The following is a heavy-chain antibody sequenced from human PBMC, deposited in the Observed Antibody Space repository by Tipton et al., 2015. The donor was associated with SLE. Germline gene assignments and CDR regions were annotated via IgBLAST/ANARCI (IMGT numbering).Heavy chain of an antibody. CDR3: AKDRYCGGGTCFASYFDL. CDR2: IHSGGDT. J-gene: IGHJ4*02. Sequence: SLRLSCAASGFTVSSNYMSWVRQAPGKGLEWVSLIHSGGDTSYADSVKGRFTISRDNSKNTLSLQLNTLRADDTAIYYCAKDRYCGGGTCFASYFDLWGQGTPVTVSS. CDR1: GFTVSSNY. D-gene: IGHD2-21*01. V-gene: IGHV3-53*01.